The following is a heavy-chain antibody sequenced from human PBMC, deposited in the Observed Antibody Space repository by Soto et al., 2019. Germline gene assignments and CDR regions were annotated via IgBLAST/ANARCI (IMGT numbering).Heavy chain of an antibody. CDR1: GFTFSSYA. CDR2: SSGSGGST. D-gene: IGHD4-17*01. V-gene: IGHV3-23*01. J-gene: IGHJ4*02. Sequence: EVQLLESGGGLVQPGGSLRLSCAASGFTFSSYAMSWFGQAPGKVLEWVSASSGSGGSTYYADSVKGRFTISRDNSKNTLYLQMNSLSAEDTAVYYCAKAPTQTYGDYVLNWGQGTLVTVSS. CDR3: AKAPTQTYGDYVLN.